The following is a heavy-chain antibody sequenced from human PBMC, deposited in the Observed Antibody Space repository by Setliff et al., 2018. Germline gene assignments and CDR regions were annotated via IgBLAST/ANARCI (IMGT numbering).Heavy chain of an antibody. D-gene: IGHD5-18*01. CDR3: ARAPSVELVTIRTNSWFTY. V-gene: IGHV1-18*01. J-gene: IGHJ4*02. Sequence: KVSCTASGYTFRNYAFAWVRQAPGQGLEWVGWISVYNGDTNYAQKFQGRVTLTTDTSTSTAYMELRSLTSDDSAFYYCARAPSVELVTIRTNSWFTYWGQGTLVTVSS. CDR1: GYTFRNYA. CDR2: ISVYNGDT.